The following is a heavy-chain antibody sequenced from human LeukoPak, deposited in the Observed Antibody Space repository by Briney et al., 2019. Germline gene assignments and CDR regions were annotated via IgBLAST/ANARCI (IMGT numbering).Heavy chain of an antibody. CDR1: GYTFTGYY. CDR3: ARAHPYTYNWNWGDY. CDR2: INPNSGGT. Sequence: ASVKVSCKASGYTFTGYYMHWVRQAPGQGLEWMGRINPNSGGTNYAQKFQGRVTMTRDTSISTGYMELSRLRSDDTAVYYCARAHPYTYNWNWGDYWGQGTLVTVSS. D-gene: IGHD1-1*01. V-gene: IGHV1-2*06. J-gene: IGHJ4*02.